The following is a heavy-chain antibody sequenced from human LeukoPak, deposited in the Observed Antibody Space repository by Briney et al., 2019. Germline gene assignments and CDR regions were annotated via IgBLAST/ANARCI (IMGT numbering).Heavy chain of an antibody. CDR1: GGSISSYY. CDR2: IHHTGST. V-gene: IGHV4-59*01. CDR3: ARVVYSGYDFRGAMDV. J-gene: IGHJ6*03. Sequence: SEILSLTCTISGGSISSYYWSWIRQPPGKGLEWIGYIHHTGSTNHNPSLKSRVTISVDTSKNQFSLKLSSVTAADTAVYYCARVVYSGYDFRGAMDVWGKGTTVTVSS. D-gene: IGHD5-12*01.